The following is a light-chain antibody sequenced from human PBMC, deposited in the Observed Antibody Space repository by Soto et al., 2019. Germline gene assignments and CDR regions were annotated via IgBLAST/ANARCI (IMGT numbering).Light chain of an antibody. Sequence: QSVLTQPASVSGSPGQSITISCTGTSSDVGAYNYVSWYQHHPGKAPKLMIYEVTNRPSGVSNRFSGSKSGNTAPLTISGLQAEDEADYYCSSYISTSAVVFGGGTKVTVL. CDR1: SSDVGAYNY. J-gene: IGLJ2*01. CDR2: EVT. V-gene: IGLV2-14*01. CDR3: SSYISTSAVV.